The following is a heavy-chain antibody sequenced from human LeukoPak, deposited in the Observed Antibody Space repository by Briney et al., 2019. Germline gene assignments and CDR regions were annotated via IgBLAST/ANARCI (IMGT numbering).Heavy chain of an antibody. J-gene: IGHJ4*02. CDR3: ATGRSSWYGREYYFDY. CDR1: GYTLTEVS. CDR2: FDTEDGET. V-gene: IGHV1-24*01. Sequence: ASVKVSCKVSGYTLTEVSMHWVRQAPGKGLEWMGGFDTEDGETIYAQKFQGRVTMTEDTSTDTAYMELSSLRSEDTAVYYCATGRSSWYGREYYFDYWGQGTLLTVSS. D-gene: IGHD6-13*01.